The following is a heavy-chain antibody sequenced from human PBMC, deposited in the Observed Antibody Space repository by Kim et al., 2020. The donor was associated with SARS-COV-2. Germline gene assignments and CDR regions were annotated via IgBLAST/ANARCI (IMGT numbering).Heavy chain of an antibody. D-gene: IGHD3-10*01. CDR1: GGSISSYY. J-gene: IGHJ6*02. V-gene: IGHV4-59*01. CDR2: IYYSGST. CDR3: ARDRMVRGSYGMDV. Sequence: SETLSLTCTVSGGSISSYYWSWIRQPPGKGLEWIGYIYYSGSTNYNPSLKSRVTISVDTSKNQFSLKLSSVTAADTAVYYCARDRMVRGSYGMDVWGQGTTVTVSS.